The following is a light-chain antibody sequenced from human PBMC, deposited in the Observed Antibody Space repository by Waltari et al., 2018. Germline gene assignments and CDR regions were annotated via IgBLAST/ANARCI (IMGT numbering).Light chain of an antibody. J-gene: IGKJ4*01. CDR2: AAS. V-gene: IGKV1-39*01. CDR1: QSISSY. Sequence: DIQMTQSPSSLSASVGDRVTITCRASQSISSYLNWYQQKPGKAPKLLIYAASSLQSGVPSRFSGSGSGTDFTLTISSLQPEDFATYYCQKYNSAFLSFGGGTKVEIK. CDR3: QKYNSAFLS.